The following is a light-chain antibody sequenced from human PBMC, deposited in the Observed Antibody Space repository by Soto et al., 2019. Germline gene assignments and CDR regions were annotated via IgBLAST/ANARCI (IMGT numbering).Light chain of an antibody. CDR1: SSDVGAYKY. J-gene: IGLJ3*02. CDR2: DVS. Sequence: QSALTQPASVSGSPGQSITISCTGSSSDVGAYKYVSWYQQHPGKAPKLIIYDVSDRPSGVSNRFSGSKSGNTASLTISGLQAKDEADYYCSSYTSSSTWVFGGGTQLTVL. CDR3: SSYTSSSTWV. V-gene: IGLV2-14*03.